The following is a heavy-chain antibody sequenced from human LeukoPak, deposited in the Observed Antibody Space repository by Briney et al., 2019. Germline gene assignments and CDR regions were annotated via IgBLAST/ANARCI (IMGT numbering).Heavy chain of an antibody. CDR2: INPNSGGT. Sequence: ASVKVSCKASGYTFTGYYMHWVRQAPGQGLEWMGWINPNSGGTNYAQKFQGWVTMTRDTSISTAYMELSRLRSDDTAVYYCARGTSRYSYGPFDYWGQGTLVTVSS. D-gene: IGHD5-18*01. CDR3: ARGTSRYSYGPFDY. V-gene: IGHV1-2*04. CDR1: GYTFTGYY. J-gene: IGHJ4*02.